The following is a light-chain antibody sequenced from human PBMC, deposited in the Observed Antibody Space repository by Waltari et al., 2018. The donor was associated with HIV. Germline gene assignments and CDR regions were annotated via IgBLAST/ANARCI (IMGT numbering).Light chain of an antibody. CDR2: EVS. Sequence: QSALTQPASVSGSPGQSITISCTGTRSDVGGYNYVSWCQQHPGKAPKLMIYEVSNRPSGVSDRFSGSKSGNTASLTISGLQAEDEADYYCSSYTSSSTRLFGGGTKLTVL. V-gene: IGLV2-14*01. J-gene: IGLJ2*01. CDR1: RSDVGGYNY. CDR3: SSYTSSSTRL.